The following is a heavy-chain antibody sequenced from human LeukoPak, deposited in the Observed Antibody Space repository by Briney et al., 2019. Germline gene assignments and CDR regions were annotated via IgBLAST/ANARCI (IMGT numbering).Heavy chain of an antibody. CDR3: ARESVDGYNWGRAFDI. J-gene: IGHJ3*02. V-gene: IGHV3-21*01. CDR2: ISSSSSYI. CDR1: GFTFSSYS. Sequence: KPGGSLRLSCAASGFTFSSYSMNWVRQAPGKGLEWVSSISSSSSYIYYADSVKGRFTISRDNAENSLYLQMNSLRAEDTAVYYCARESVDGYNWGRAFDIWGQGTMVTVSS. D-gene: IGHD5-24*01.